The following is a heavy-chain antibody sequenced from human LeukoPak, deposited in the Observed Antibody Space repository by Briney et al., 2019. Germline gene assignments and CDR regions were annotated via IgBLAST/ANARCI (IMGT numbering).Heavy chain of an antibody. CDR2: IRYDGSIK. J-gene: IGHJ4*02. CDR3: ARRAGAYSHPYDY. Sequence: GGSLRLSCVASGFSFSSYGMHWVRQAPGKGLEWVAFIRYDGSIKYYADSVKGRFTISRDNSKNTLYLQMNSLRAEDTAVYYCARRAGAYSHPYDYWGQGTLVTVSS. CDR1: GFSFSSYG. V-gene: IGHV3-30*02. D-gene: IGHD4/OR15-4a*01.